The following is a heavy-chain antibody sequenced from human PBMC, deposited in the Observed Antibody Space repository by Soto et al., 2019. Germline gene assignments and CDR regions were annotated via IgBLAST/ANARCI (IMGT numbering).Heavy chain of an antibody. CDR2: IFYLGSS. J-gene: IGHJ4*02. CDR1: GDSIISSDFY. Sequence: SETLSLTCTVSGDSIISSDFYWGWVRQPPGKGLEWIGSIFYLGSSYYNPSLKSRVTMSVDTSKNQFSLRLRSVTAADTAVYYCARRRPEWLGIDYWGQGTLVTVSS. V-gene: IGHV4-39*07. D-gene: IGHD3-3*01. CDR3: ARRRPEWLGIDY.